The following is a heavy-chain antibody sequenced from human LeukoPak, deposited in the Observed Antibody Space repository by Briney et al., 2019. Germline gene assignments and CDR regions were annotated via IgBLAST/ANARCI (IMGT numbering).Heavy chain of an antibody. D-gene: IGHD3-10*01. Sequence: GGSLRLSCAASGFTFANTWMHWVRQAPGKGLVWVSLINNDGSTTNYADSVKGRFTISRDNAKNTVYLQMNSLRAEDTAVYYCAIGGAYGSGSWGQGTLVTVSS. V-gene: IGHV3-74*01. CDR3: AIGGAYGSGS. CDR2: INNDGSTT. J-gene: IGHJ4*02. CDR1: GFTFANTW.